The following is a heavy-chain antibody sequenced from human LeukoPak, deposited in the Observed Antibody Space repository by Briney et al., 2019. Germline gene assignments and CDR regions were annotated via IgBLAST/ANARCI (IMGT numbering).Heavy chain of an antibody. CDR2: IWYDGSDK. CDR3: TRDQGVG. J-gene: IGHJ4*02. V-gene: IGHV3-33*01. Sequence: GGSLRLSCATSGFNFSTYGMHWVRQAPGKGLEWVAVIWYDGSDKYYADSVKGRFTISRDNSKNTLYLQMNNVRAEDTAVYYCTRDQGVGWGQGTLVTVSS. CDR1: GFNFSTYG. D-gene: IGHD3-16*01.